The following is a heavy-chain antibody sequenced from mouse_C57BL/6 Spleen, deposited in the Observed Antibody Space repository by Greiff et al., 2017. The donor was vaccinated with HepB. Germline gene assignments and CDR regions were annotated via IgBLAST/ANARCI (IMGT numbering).Heavy chain of an antibody. J-gene: IGHJ2*01. D-gene: IGHD2-5*01. V-gene: IGHV3-6*01. CDR3: ARGLYYSNYPDY. Sequence: DVKLQESGPGLVKPSQSLSLTCSVTGYSITSGYYWNWIRQFPGNKLEWMGYISYDGSNNYNPSLKNRISITRDNSKNQFFLKLNSVTTEDTATYYWARGLYYSNYPDYWGQGTTLTVSS. CDR1: GYSITSGYY. CDR2: ISYDGSN.